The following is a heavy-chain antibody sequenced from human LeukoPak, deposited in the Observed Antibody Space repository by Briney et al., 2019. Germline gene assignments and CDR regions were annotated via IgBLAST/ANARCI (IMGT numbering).Heavy chain of an antibody. J-gene: IGHJ4*02. D-gene: IGHD3-10*02. CDR1: GGTFSSYA. CDR2: IIPFFGTA. CDR3: ARAEPVRGFDY. V-gene: IGHV1-69*05. Sequence: SVKVSCKASGGTFSSYAISWVRQAPGQGLEWMGGIIPFFGTAHYAQKFQGRVTITTDESTSTAYMELSSLRTEDTAVYYCARAEPVRGFDYWGQGTLVTVSS.